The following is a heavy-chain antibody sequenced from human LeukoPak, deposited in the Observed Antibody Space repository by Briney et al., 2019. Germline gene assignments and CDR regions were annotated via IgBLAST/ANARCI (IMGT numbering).Heavy chain of an antibody. D-gene: IGHD3-3*01. CDR3: ARDGSGYDYYYFCYMDV. J-gene: IGHJ6*03. Sequence: SETLSLTCTVSGGSISSGSYYWGWIRQPAGKGLEWIGRIYSSGSTNYNPSLKSRVTISVDTSKNQFSLKLSSVTAADTAVYYCARDGSGYDYYYFCYMDVWGKGTTVTVSS. CDR1: GGSISSGSYY. V-gene: IGHV4-61*02. CDR2: IYSSGST.